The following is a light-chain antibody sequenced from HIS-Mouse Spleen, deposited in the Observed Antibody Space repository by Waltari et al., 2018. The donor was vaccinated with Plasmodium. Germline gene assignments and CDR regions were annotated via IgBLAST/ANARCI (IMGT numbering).Light chain of an antibody. J-gene: IGKJ2*01. V-gene: IGKV3-20*01. CDR3: QQYGSSPLYT. CDR1: QSYSSSY. CDR2: GAS. Sequence: EIVLTQSPGTLSLSPGERATLPCRASQSYSSSYLAWYQQKPGQAPRLLIYGASSSATGIPDRFSGSGSSTDFTLTISRLEPEDFAVYYCQQYGSSPLYTFGQGTKLEIK.